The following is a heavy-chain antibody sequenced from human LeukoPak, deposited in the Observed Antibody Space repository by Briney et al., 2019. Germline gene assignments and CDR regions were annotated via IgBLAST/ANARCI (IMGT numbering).Heavy chain of an antibody. J-gene: IGHJ6*03. CDR1: GFTFSSYW. CDR3: TRGANGGCFQDRVYFNHNMDV. CDR2: IKQDGSEK. D-gene: IGHD4-23*01. V-gene: IGHV3-7*04. Sequence: GGSLRLSCAASGFTFSSYWMSWVRQAPGKGLEWVANIKQDGSEKYYVDSVKGRFTISRDSAKNSLYLQMNSLRAEDTAVYYCTRGANGGCFQDRVYFNHNMDVWGRGTTATAS.